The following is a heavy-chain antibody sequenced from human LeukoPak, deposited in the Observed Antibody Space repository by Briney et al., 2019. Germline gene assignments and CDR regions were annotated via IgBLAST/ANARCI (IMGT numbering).Heavy chain of an antibody. CDR2: ISGSGGST. CDR3: ARDHVATNLDY. CDR1: GFTFSTYA. Sequence: SGGSLRLSCAASGFTFSTYAMSWVRQAPGKGLEWVSSISGSGGSTYYADSVKGRFTISRDNSKNSLYLQMNSLRAEDTAVYYCARDHVATNLDYWGQGTLVTVSS. J-gene: IGHJ4*02. V-gene: IGHV3-23*01. D-gene: IGHD5-24*01.